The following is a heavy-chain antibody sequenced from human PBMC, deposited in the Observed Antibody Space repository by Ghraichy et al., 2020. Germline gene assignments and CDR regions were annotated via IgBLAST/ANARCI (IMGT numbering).Heavy chain of an antibody. CDR3: ARFLKLGS. J-gene: IGHJ5*02. V-gene: IGHV3-7*01. D-gene: IGHD3-16*01. CDR1: GFTFSSSW. Sequence: GGSLRLSCAASGFTFSSSWMSWVRQAPGKGLEWVANIYRDGSEMFYVDSVKGRFTISRDNAKNSLYLQMNSLRAEDTAIYYCARFLKLGSWGQGTLVTVSS. CDR2: IYRDGSEM.